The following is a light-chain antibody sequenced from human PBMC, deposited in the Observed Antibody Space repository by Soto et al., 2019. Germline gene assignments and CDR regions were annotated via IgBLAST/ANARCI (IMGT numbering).Light chain of an antibody. CDR1: QSVLYNSNNKNY. CDR2: WAS. J-gene: IGKJ4*01. Sequence: DIVMTQSPDSLAVSLGERATINCKSSQSVLYNSNNKNYLAWYQQKPGQPPKLLIYWASTRESGVPDRFSGSGSGTDFPLTVSSLQAEDVAVYYCQHYYSLPLTFGGGTKVEIK. V-gene: IGKV4-1*01. CDR3: QHYYSLPLT.